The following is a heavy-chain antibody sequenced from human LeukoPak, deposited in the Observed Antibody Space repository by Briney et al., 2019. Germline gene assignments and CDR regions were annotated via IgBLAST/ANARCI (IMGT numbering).Heavy chain of an antibody. J-gene: IGHJ4*02. CDR2: ISGSGGST. Sequence: GGSLRLSCAASGFTFSSYAMSWVRQAPGKGLEWVSAISGSGGSTYYADSVKGRFTISRDNCKNTLYLQMNSLRAEDTAVYYCAKVYYYDSSGCYYFDYWGQGTLVTVSS. CDR3: AKVYYYDSSGCYYFDY. D-gene: IGHD3-22*01. CDR1: GFTFSSYA. V-gene: IGHV3-23*01.